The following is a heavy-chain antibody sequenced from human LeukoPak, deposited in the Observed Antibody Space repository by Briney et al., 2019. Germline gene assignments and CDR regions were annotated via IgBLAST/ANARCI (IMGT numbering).Heavy chain of an antibody. CDR2: ISSSSTYI. V-gene: IGHV3-21*01. D-gene: IGHD6-13*01. CDR1: GFTFSSYS. J-gene: IGHJ2*01. CDR3: ARHPPPQYSSSWYGPNWYFDL. Sequence: GGSLRLSCAASGFTFSSYSMNWVRQAPGKGLEWVSSISSSSTYIYYVDSVKGRFTMSRDNAKNSLYLQMNSLRAEDTAVYYCARHPPPQYSSSWYGPNWYFDLWGRGTLVTVSS.